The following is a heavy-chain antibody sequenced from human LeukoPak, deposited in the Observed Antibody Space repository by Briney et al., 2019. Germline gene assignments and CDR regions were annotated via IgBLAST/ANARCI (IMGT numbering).Heavy chain of an antibody. D-gene: IGHD3-16*01. J-gene: IGHJ4*02. V-gene: IGHV5-51*01. CDR2: IYPGDSDT. Sequence: GESLKISCKASGYSFTNYWIGWVRQMPGKGLEWMGTIYPGDSDTRYSPSFQGQVTISADKSISTVYLQWSSLKASDTAMYYCARHYYDYVWGSYAIDYWGQGTLVTVSS. CDR3: ARHYYDYVWGSYAIDY. CDR1: GYSFTNYW.